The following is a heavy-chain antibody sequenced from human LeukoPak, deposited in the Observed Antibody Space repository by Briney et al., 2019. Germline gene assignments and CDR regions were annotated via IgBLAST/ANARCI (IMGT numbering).Heavy chain of an antibody. CDR2: IYYSGNT. Sequence: PSETLSLTCTVSGGSIINSNYYWGWVRQPPGKGLEWIGTIYYSGNTYYTPSLKSRVTISVDTSKNQFSLRLSSVTAADTAVYFCMRHEEEDGYNAKPFDFWGQGTLVTVSS. J-gene: IGHJ4*02. CDR1: GGSIINSNYY. V-gene: IGHV4-39*01. D-gene: IGHD5-24*01. CDR3: MRHEEEDGYNAKPFDF.